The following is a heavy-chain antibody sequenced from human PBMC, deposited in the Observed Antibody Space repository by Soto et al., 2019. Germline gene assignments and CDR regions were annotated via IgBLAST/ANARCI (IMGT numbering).Heavy chain of an antibody. V-gene: IGHV1-2*04. CDR3: AREGGIAGAGTLSY. Sequence: ASVKVSCKASGYTFTGYYMHWVRQAPGQGLEWMGWINPNSGGTNYAQKFQGWVTMTRDTSISTAYMELSRLRSDDTAVYYCAREGGIAGAGTLSYWGQGTLVTVSS. CDR1: GYTFTGYY. CDR2: INPNSGGT. D-gene: IGHD6-13*01. J-gene: IGHJ4*02.